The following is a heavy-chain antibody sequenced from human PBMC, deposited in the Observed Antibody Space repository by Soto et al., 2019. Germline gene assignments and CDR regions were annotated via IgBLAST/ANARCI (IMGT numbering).Heavy chain of an antibody. D-gene: IGHD7-27*01. J-gene: IGHJ2*01. CDR1: GFTFINYA. CDR2: ISGGGDAA. CDR3: ARKILGSTTRPDYWYFDL. V-gene: IGHV3-23*01. Sequence: EVQLLESGGGLVQPGGSLRLSCAGSGFTFINYAMNWVRPAPGKGLEWVSSISGGGDAAFFGDSVRGRFTISRDNSKNTVTLQMNSLGVGDTAVYYCARKILGSTTRPDYWYFDLWGRGTLVTVSS.